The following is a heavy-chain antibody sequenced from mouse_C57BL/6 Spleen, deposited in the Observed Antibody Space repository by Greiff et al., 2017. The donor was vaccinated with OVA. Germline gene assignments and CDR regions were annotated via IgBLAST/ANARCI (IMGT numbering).Heavy chain of an antibody. CDR3: AREYYYGSSYPTYAMDY. V-gene: IGHV3-6*01. CDR2: ISYDGSN. CDR1: GYSITSGYY. J-gene: IGHJ4*01. Sequence: EVKLMESGPGLVKPSQSLSLTCSVTGYSITSGYYWNWIRQFPGNKLEWMGYISYDGSNNYNPSLKNRISITRDTSKNQFFLKLNSVTTEDTATYYCAREYYYGSSYPTYAMDYWGQGTSVTVSS. D-gene: IGHD1-1*01.